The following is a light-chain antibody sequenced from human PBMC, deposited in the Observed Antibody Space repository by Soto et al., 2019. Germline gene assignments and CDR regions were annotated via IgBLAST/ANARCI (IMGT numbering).Light chain of an antibody. Sequence: EIVMTQSPATLSVSPGERATLSCRASQTVSSNFLAWYQEKPGQGPRLLIYGASTRATGIPDRFSGSGSGTDFTLAISRLDPEDFAVYYCRQYGRSLEFAVGGGTKVDIK. J-gene: IGKJ4*01. CDR2: GAS. CDR3: RQYGRSLEFA. V-gene: IGKV3-20*01. CDR1: QTVSSNF.